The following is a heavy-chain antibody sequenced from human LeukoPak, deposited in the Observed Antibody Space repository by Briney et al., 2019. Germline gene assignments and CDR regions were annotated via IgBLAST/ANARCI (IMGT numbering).Heavy chain of an antibody. CDR3: AKGLYYYDSSGYRPDY. D-gene: IGHD3-22*01. CDR2: ISYDGSNK. V-gene: IGHV3-30*18. J-gene: IGHJ4*02. Sequence: GGSLILSCAASGFTFSSYDMHRVRQAPGKGLEWVAAISYDGSNKYYADSVKGRFTISRDNSKNTLHLQMNSLRAEDTAVYYCAKGLYYYDSSGYRPDYRGQGTLVTVSS. CDR1: GFTFSSYD.